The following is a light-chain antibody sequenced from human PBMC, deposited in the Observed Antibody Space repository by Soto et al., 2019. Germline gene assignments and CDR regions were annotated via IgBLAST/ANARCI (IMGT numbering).Light chain of an antibody. Sequence: EIVLTQSPGTLSLSPGERATLSCRASQSVSSSYLAWYQQKPGQSPRLLIYGASSRATDIPDSFSGSGSGTDFTLTISRLEPEDFAVYYCQQYDSSLYTFGQGTKLEIK. CDR2: GAS. V-gene: IGKV3-20*01. CDR1: QSVSSSY. J-gene: IGKJ2*01. CDR3: QQYDSSLYT.